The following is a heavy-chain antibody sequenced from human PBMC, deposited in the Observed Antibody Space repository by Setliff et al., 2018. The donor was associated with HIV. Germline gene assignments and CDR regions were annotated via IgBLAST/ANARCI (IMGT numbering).Heavy chain of an antibody. V-gene: IGHV4-39*01. CDR3: ARHGYSSDLRISYCDP. Sequence: SETLSLTCTVSGGSININNYYWGWIRQPPGKGLEWIGSIYYSGATYYKPSLKSRLTIAIDTSKNQFSLKLRSVTAADTAVYYCARHGYSSDLRISYCDPWGQGSLVTVSS. CDR1: GGSININNYY. D-gene: IGHD5-18*01. CDR2: IYYSGAT. J-gene: IGHJ5*02.